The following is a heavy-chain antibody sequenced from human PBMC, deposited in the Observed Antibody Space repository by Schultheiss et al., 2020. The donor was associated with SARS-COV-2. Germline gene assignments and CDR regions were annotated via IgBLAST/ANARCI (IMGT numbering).Heavy chain of an antibody. V-gene: IGHV3-53*01. D-gene: IGHD4-17*01. J-gene: IGHJ4*02. CDR2: IYSGGST. Sequence: GGSLRLSCAASGFTVSSNYMSWVRQAPGKGLEWVSVIYSGGSTYYADSVKGRFTISRDNSKNTLYLQMNSLRAEDTAVYYCTTALTLTTGTDYWGQGTLVTVSS. CDR1: GFTVSSNY. CDR3: TTALTLTTGTDY.